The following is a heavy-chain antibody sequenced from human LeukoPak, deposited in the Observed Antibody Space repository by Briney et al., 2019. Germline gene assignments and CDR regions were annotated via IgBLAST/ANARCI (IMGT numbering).Heavy chain of an antibody. J-gene: IGHJ5*02. CDR2: IYTSGSS. V-gene: IGHV4-61*02. D-gene: IGHD5-12*01. CDR3: ARGYSGYGTRFDP. CDR1: GDSISSTSYY. Sequence: SETLSLTCTVSGDSISSTSYYWSWIRQPAGKGLEWIGRIYTSGSSDYSPSLKSRVTISVDTSKNHFSLKLSSVTAADTAVYYCARGYSGYGTRFDPWGQGTLVTVSS.